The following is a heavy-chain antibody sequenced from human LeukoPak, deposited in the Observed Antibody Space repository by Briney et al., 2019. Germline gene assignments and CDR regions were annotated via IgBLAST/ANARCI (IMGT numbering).Heavy chain of an antibody. Sequence: PSGTLSLPCDVSVDSINRTNWWSWVRQSPGQGLEWIGEISLSGRTNYNPSLQSRVTMSLDESKNQLSLDLASVTAADTAVYYCSRESGAFSPFGYWGQGTLVTVHS. CDR1: VDSINRTNW. CDR2: ISLSGRT. CDR3: SRESGAFSPFGY. J-gene: IGHJ4*01. D-gene: IGHD1-26*01. V-gene: IGHV4-4*02.